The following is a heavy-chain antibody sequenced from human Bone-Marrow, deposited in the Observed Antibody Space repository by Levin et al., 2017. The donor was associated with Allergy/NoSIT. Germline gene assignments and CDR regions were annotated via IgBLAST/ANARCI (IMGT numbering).Heavy chain of an antibody. V-gene: IGHV4-34*01. D-gene: IGHD2-21*01. J-gene: IGHJ6*03. CDR1: GGSFTDHY. CDR2: INHSGSP. CDR3: ARGGGYTSRLYLGKRRRGGYYHYYMGV. Sequence: PSETLSLTCAVYGGSFTDHYWSWVRQSPGKGLEWIGEINHSGSPTYNPSLKSRVTISIDTSKNQVSLKLSSVTAADTAVFYCARGGGYTSRLYLGKRRRGGYYHYYMGVWGKGTTVTVS.